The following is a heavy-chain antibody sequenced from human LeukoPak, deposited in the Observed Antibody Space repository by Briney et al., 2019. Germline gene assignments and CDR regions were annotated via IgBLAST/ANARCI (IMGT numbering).Heavy chain of an antibody. CDR2: INHSGSA. J-gene: IGHJ4*02. CDR1: DGSFSGYY. V-gene: IGHV4-34*01. Sequence: SETLSLTCAVYDGSFSGYYWSWIRQPPGKGLEWIGEINHSGSANYNPSLKSRVTISVDTSKNQFSLKLNSVTAADTAVYYCAREGGVCGGGSCIDYWGQGTLVTVSS. CDR3: AREGGVCGGGSCIDY. D-gene: IGHD2-15*01.